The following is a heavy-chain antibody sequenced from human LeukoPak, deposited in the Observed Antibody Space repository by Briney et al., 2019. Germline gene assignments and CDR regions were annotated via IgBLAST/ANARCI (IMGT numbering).Heavy chain of an antibody. J-gene: IGHJ4*02. D-gene: IGHD6-19*01. CDR3: AKERRGSGWQSFDY. CDR2: ISYDGSNK. CDR1: GFTFSSYG. V-gene: IGHV3-30*18. Sequence: PGRSLRLSCAASGFTFSSYGMHWVRQAPGKGLEWVAVISYDGSNKYYADSVKGRFTISRDNSKNTLYLQMNSLRAEDTAVYYCAKERRGSGWQSFDYWGQGTLVTVSS.